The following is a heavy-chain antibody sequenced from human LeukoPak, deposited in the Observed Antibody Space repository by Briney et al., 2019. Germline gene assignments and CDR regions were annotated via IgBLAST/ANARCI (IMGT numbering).Heavy chain of an antibody. J-gene: IGHJ5*02. CDR3: VRNYYDGTPDWFDP. Sequence: GASVKVSCKASGYILTNYYMHWVRQTPGHEPERMRVIKPSGGSITNTQKFQGRVTMTRDTSTSTVYMELSSLRSEDTAVYYCVRNYYDGTPDWFDPWGQGTLVTVSS. V-gene: IGHV1-46*01. D-gene: IGHD3-16*01. CDR2: IKPSGGSI. CDR1: GYILTNYY.